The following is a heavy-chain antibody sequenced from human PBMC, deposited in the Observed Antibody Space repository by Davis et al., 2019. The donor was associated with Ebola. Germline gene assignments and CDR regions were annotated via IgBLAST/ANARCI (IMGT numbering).Heavy chain of an antibody. CDR2: IVVGSGNT. J-gene: IGHJ6*02. V-gene: IGHV1-58*01. D-gene: IGHD6-19*01. CDR1: GFTFTSSA. Sequence: SVKVSCKASGFTFTSSAVQWVRQARGQRLEWIGWIVVGSGNTNSAQKFQERVTITRDMSTSTAYMELSSLRSEDTAVYYCARGRLGWLVPRGMDVWGQGTTVTVSS. CDR3: ARGRLGWLVPRGMDV.